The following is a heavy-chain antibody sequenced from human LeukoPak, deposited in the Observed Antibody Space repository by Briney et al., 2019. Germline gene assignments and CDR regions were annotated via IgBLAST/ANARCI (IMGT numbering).Heavy chain of an antibody. CDR2: ISGSGGST. D-gene: IGHD1-26*01. Sequence: PGGSLRLSCAASGFTFSSYAMHWVRQAPGKGLEWVSAISGSGGSTYYADSVKGRFTISRDNSKNTLYLQMNSLRAEDTAVYYCAKSKSRWELRYFDYWGQGTLVTVSS. J-gene: IGHJ4*02. CDR1: GFTFSSYA. CDR3: AKSKSRWELRYFDY. V-gene: IGHV3-23*01.